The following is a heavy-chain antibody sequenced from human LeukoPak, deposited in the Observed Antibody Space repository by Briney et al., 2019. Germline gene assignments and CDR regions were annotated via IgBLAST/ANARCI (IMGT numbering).Heavy chain of an antibody. CDR3: ARANPNWNPPDY. Sequence: PSEILSLTCSVSSNYMTSYFWSWIRQPPGKGLEWIGYVYHSGSTSYNPSLKSRVSISEDTSKNQFSLKLSSVTAADTAVYYCARANPNWNPPDYWGQGILVTVSS. V-gene: IGHV4-59*08. CDR2: VYHSGST. CDR1: SNYMTSYF. D-gene: IGHD1-1*01. J-gene: IGHJ4*02.